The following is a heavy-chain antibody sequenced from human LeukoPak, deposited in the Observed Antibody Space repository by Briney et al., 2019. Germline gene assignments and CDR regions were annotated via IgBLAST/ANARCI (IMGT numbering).Heavy chain of an antibody. CDR3: ARTNWVAVTRDAFDV. CDR1: GYNLIDYY. J-gene: IGHJ3*01. V-gene: IGHV1-46*01. CDR2: ISPRGGST. Sequence: GASVKVSCKASGYNLIDYYIHWVRQAPGQGLEWMGVISPRGGSTRFAQRFQDRVTVTMDTSTSTFYMELNSLQSEDTAIYYCARTNWVAVTRDAFDVWGQGTMVTVSS. D-gene: IGHD2-15*01.